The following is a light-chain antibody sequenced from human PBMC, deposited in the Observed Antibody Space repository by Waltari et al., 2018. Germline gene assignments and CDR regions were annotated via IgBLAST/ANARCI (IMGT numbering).Light chain of an antibody. CDR1: SSDVGGYNF. CDR2: EVS. J-gene: IGLJ2*01. Sequence: QSALTQPPSASGSPGPSVTISCTGTSSDVGGYNFVSWYQQHPGKAPKLMIYEVSKRPSGVPDRFSGSKSGNTASLTVSGLQPEDEADYYCSSYAGNHVVFGGGTKLTVL. V-gene: IGLV2-8*01. CDR3: SSYAGNHVV.